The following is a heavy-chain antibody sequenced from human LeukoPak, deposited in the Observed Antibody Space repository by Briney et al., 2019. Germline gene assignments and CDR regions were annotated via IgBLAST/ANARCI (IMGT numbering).Heavy chain of an antibody. V-gene: IGHV3-49*03. Sequence: GGSLRLSCTASGFTFGDYAMSWFRQAPGKGLEWVGFIRSKAYGGTTEYAASVKGRFTISRDDSKSIAYLQMNSLKTEDTAVYYCTSIPDYGGNSYFDYWGQGTLVTVSS. J-gene: IGHJ4*02. CDR3: TSIPDYGGNSYFDY. CDR1: GFTFGDYA. D-gene: IGHD4-23*01. CDR2: IRSKAYGGTT.